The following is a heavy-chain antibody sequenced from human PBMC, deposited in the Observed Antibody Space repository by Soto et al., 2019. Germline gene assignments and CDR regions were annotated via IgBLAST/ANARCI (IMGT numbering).Heavy chain of an antibody. CDR1: GFTFSNYA. Sequence: EVQLLESGGGLVQPGGSLRLSCVASGFTFSNYAMSWVRQAPGKGLEWVSAVSASGGTPYYATSVQGRFTISRDNSKNTFYQQKSSVRVEDTAIYYCAKDQTSCHTGGCDCWGQGTLVTVSS. D-gene: IGHD2-15*01. CDR2: VSASGGTP. V-gene: IGHV3-23*01. J-gene: IGHJ4*02. CDR3: AKDQTSCHTGGCDC.